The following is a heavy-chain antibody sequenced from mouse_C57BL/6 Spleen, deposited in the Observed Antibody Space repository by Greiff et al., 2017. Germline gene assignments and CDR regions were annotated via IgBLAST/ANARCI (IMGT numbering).Heavy chain of an antibody. CDR3: ARGVRGEYFDY. D-gene: IGHD2-1*01. Sequence: VQLQQSGAELVKPGASVKISCKASGYAFSSYWMNWVKQRPGKGLEWIGQIYPGDGDTNYNGKFKGKATLTADKSSSTAYMQLSSLTSEDSAVYFCARGVRGEYFDYWGQGTTLTVSS. CDR1: GYAFSSYW. CDR2: IYPGDGDT. J-gene: IGHJ2*01. V-gene: IGHV1-80*01.